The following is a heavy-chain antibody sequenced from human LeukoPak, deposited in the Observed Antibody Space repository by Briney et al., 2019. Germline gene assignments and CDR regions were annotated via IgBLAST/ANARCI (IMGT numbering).Heavy chain of an antibody. V-gene: IGHV3-23*01. D-gene: IGHD6-6*01. J-gene: IGHJ4*02. CDR1: GFTFSSYA. CDR2: ISGSGGST. Sequence: GGSLRLSCAASGFTFSSYAMSWVRQAPGKGLEWVSAISGSGGSTYYADSVKGRFTISRDNSKNTLYLQMNSLRAEDTAVYCCAKSPGGWDSSRPFDYWGQGTLVTVSS. CDR3: AKSPGGWDSSRPFDY.